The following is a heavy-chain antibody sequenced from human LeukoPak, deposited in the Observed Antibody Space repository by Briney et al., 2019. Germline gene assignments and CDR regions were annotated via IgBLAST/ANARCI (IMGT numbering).Heavy chain of an antibody. CDR1: GFTFSSYW. CDR2: INSDGSST. D-gene: IGHD6-19*01. CDR3: AREAAVAGTGGYY. Sequence: PGGSLRLSCAASGFTFSSYWMHWVRQAPGKGLMWVSRINSDGSSTSYADSVKGRFTISRDNAKNTIYLQMNSLRAEDTGVYYCAREAAVAGTGGYYWGQGTLVTVSS. J-gene: IGHJ4*02. V-gene: IGHV3-74*01.